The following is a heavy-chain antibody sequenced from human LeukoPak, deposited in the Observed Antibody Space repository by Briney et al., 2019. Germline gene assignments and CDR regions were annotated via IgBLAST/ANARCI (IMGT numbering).Heavy chain of an antibody. D-gene: IGHD4-17*01. CDR3: ARDEDYGIFVNVDY. CDR1: GYTFTSYG. CDR2: ISTYNGNT. V-gene: IGHV1-18*01. J-gene: IGHJ4*02. Sequence: EASVKLSCKASGYTFTSYGISWVRQAPGQGPEWMGWISTYNGNTKYAEKFQGRVTMTTDTPTSTAYMELRSLRSDDTAVYYCARDEDYGIFVNVDYWGQGTLVTVSS.